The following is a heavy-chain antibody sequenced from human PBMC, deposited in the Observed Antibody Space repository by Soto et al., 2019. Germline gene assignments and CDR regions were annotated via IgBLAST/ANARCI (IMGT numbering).Heavy chain of an antibody. CDR2: ISSSSSTI. V-gene: IGHV3-48*02. J-gene: IGHJ5*02. CDR1: GFTFSSYS. CDR3: ARVDLAPGIAAPFDP. D-gene: IGHD6-13*01. Sequence: GGSLRLSCAASGFTFSSYSMNWVRQAPGKGLEWVSYISSSSSTIYYADSVKGRFTISRDNAKNSLYLQMNSLRDEDTAVYYCARVDLAPGIAAPFDPWGQGTLVTVSS.